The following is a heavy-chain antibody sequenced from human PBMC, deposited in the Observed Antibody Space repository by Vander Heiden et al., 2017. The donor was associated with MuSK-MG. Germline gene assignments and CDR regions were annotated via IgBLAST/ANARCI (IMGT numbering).Heavy chain of an antibody. CDR2: IYPGDSDT. CDR1: GYSFTSYW. D-gene: IGHD6-6*01. Sequence: EVQLVQSGAAVKTSGESRTIYCKGSGYSFTSYWIGCVRQMPGKGLEWMGTIYPGDSDTRYSPSFQGQVTISADKSINTAYLQWSSLTASDTAMYYCGRRGSSSEWFDPWGQGTLVTVSS. V-gene: IGHV5-51*01. J-gene: IGHJ5*02. CDR3: GRRGSSSEWFDP.